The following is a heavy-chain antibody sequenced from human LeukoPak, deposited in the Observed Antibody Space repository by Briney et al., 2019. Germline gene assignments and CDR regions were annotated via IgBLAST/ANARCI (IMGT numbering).Heavy chain of an antibody. Sequence: GRSLRLSCAASGFNFADYDMSWVRQVPGKGLEWVSGITWNGDKTGYADSVRGRFAISRDNTKKYLYLQMSSLRAEDTAVYYCARDPFCSSSTGYYFEDWFDPWGPGTLVTVSS. V-gene: IGHV3-20*04. CDR1: GFNFADYD. D-gene: IGHD2-2*01. CDR2: ITWNGDKT. CDR3: ARDPFCSSSTGYYFEDWFDP. J-gene: IGHJ5*02.